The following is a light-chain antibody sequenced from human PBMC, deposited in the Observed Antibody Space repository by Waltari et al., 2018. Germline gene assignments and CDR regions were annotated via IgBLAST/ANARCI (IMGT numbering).Light chain of an antibody. J-gene: IGKJ1*01. CDR2: WAS. V-gene: IGKV4-1*01. CDR3: QQYYSSPRT. CDR1: QSVLHSSNNKNY. Sequence: DIVMTQSPDSLAVSLGERAAINYKSRQSVLHSSNNKNYLAWFQQKPGQPPKLLIYWASTRESGIPDRFSGSGSGTDFTLTISSLQAEDVAVYYCQQYYSSPRTFGQGTKVEIK.